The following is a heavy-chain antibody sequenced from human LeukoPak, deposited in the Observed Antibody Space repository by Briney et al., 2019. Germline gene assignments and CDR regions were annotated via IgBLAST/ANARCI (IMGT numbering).Heavy chain of an antibody. J-gene: IGHJ4*02. CDR2: IKQDGSEK. CDR1: GFTFSSYW. CDR3: ARRGRVWFGDSAYYFDY. V-gene: IGHV3-7*01. D-gene: IGHD3-10*01. Sequence: GGSLRLSCAASGFTFSSYWMSRVRQAPGKGLEWVANIKQDGSEKYYVDSVKGRFTISRDNAKNSLYLQMNSLRAEDTAVYYCARRGRVWFGDSAYYFDYWGQGTLVTVSS.